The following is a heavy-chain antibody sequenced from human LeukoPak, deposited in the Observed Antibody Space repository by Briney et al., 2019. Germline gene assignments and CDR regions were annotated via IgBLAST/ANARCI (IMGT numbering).Heavy chain of an antibody. V-gene: IGHV3-66*01. CDR1: GFTFSSYE. Sequence: GGSLRLSCAASGFTFSSYEMNWVRQAPGKGLEWVSVIYSGGSTYYADSVKGRFTISRDNSKNTLYLQMNSLRAEDTAVYYCARGAAMVDYWGQGTLVTVSS. D-gene: IGHD5-18*01. CDR3: ARGAAMVDY. CDR2: IYSGGST. J-gene: IGHJ4*02.